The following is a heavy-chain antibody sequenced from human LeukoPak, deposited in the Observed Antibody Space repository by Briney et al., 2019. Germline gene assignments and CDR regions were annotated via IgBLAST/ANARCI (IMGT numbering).Heavy chain of an antibody. D-gene: IGHD5-12*01. Sequence: GGSLRLSCAVSGFTVSRNYMSWVRQAPGKGLEWVSVIYSGGSTDYADSVKGRFTISRDNSKNTVYLQMNSLRPEDTAMYYCAREGGYVFDYWGQGTLVTVSS. J-gene: IGHJ4*02. V-gene: IGHV3-53*01. CDR2: IYSGGST. CDR3: AREGGYVFDY. CDR1: GFTVSRNY.